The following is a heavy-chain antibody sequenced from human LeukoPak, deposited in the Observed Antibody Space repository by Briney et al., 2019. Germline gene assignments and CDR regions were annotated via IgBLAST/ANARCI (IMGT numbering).Heavy chain of an antibody. Sequence: ASVKVSCKVSGYTLTELSMHWVRQAPGKGLEWMGGFDPEDGETIYAQKFQGRVTMTEDTSTDTAYMELSSLRSEDTAVYYCAAGVYYDILTGYFFTSRQLFDYWGQGTLVTVSS. V-gene: IGHV1-24*01. CDR1: GYTLTELS. CDR2: FDPEDGET. D-gene: IGHD3-9*01. J-gene: IGHJ4*02. CDR3: AAGVYYDILTGYFFTSRQLFDY.